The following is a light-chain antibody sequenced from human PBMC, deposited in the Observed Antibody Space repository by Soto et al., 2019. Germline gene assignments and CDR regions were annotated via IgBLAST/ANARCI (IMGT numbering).Light chain of an antibody. V-gene: IGKV3-15*01. CDR2: GAS. CDR1: QSVSNN. CDR3: QQYNNWWT. J-gene: IGKJ1*01. Sequence: EIVMTQSQATLSASPGERATLSCRASQSVSNNLAWYHQKPGQAPRLLIYGASTRATGIPARFSGSGSGTEFTLTISSLQPEDFAVYYWQQYNNWWTFGQGTKVEI.